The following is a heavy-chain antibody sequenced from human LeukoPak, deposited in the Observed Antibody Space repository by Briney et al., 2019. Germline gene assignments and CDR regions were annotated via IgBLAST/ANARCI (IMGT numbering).Heavy chain of an antibody. D-gene: IGHD6-13*01. J-gene: IGHJ4*02. CDR2: INAGNGNT. CDR1: GYTFTSYA. CDR3: ARVSAAGRSCFDY. Sequence: GASVKVSCKASGYTFTSYAMHWVRQAPGQRLEWMGWINAGNGNTKYSQKFQGRVTITRDTSASTAYMELSSLRSEDTAVYYCARVSAAGRSCFDYWGQGTLVTVSS. V-gene: IGHV1-3*01.